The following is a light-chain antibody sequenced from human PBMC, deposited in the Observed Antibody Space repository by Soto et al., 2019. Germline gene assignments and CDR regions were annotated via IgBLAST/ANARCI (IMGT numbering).Light chain of an antibody. CDR3: QHYGRSPYT. J-gene: IGKJ2*01. CDR1: QNVSSSY. CDR2: AAS. V-gene: IGKV3-20*01. Sequence: EIALTQSPGTLSLSPGERATLSCRASQNVSSSYLAWYQQKPGQAPRLLIYAASSRATDIPDRFSGRGSGTDFTLTISRLEPEDFAVYYCQHYGRSPYTFGQGTKLEIK.